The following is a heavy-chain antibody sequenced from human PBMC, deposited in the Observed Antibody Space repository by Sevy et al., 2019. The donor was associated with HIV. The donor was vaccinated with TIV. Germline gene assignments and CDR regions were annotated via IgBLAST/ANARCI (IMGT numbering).Heavy chain of an antibody. CDR2: IEGDGSDK. J-gene: IGHJ4*02. D-gene: IGHD3-16*01. CDR1: GFTFSAYW. Sequence: AGSLRLSCAASGFTFSAYWMNWVRQAPGKGLEWVANIEGDGSDKHYVDSVEGRFTISRDNGKNLLYLQMNSLRVEDTAVYYCAHETIGRFDSWGQGTLVTVSS. CDR3: AHETIGRFDS. V-gene: IGHV3-7*01.